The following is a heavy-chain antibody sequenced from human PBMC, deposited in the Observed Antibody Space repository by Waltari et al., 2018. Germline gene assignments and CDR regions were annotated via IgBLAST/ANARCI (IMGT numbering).Heavy chain of an antibody. J-gene: IGHJ4*02. V-gene: IGHV3-48*02. CDR3: ARVVARD. CDR1: GCSLSSYS. CDR2: ISSSGSTI. Sequence: VQLVESGGGLVQPGGSLRFACAASGCSLSSYSMNWVRQAPGRGLEWVSYISSSGSTIYYADSVKGRFTISRDSAKNSLYLQMNSLRDEDTAVYYCARVVARDWGQGTLVTVSS.